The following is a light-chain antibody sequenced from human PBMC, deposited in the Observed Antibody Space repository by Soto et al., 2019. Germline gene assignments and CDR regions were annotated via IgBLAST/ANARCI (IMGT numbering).Light chain of an antibody. CDR1: QTVRNNY. Sequence: VLTQPPRTLALSPGERETVSCRASQTVRNNYLAWYQQKPGQAPRLLIYDASNRATGIPARFSGSGSGTDFTLTISSLEPEDFAVYYCQQRSNWPPAFGQGTKVDIK. J-gene: IGKJ1*01. CDR3: QQRSNWPPA. V-gene: IGKV3-11*01. CDR2: DAS.